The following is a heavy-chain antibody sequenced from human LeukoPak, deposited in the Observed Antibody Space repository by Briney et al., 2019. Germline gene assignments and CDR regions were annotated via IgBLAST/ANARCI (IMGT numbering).Heavy chain of an antibody. Sequence: SETLSLTCTVSGGSISSSSYYWGWIRQPPGKGLEWIGSIYHSGSTYYNPSLKSRVTISVDTSKNQFSLKLSSVTAADTAVYYCARAAIAAAGKDYWGQGTLVTVSS. D-gene: IGHD6-13*01. J-gene: IGHJ4*02. CDR2: IYHSGST. CDR3: ARAAIAAAGKDY. CDR1: GGSISSSSYY. V-gene: IGHV4-39*07.